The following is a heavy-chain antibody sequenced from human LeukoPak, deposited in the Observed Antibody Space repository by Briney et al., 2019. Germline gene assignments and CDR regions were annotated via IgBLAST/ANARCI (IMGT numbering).Heavy chain of an antibody. Sequence: ASVKVSCKASGYSFTNYDINWVRQATGQGLEWMGWMNPKSGDTGYSQKFQGRVTITADESTSTAFMELSSLRSEDTAVYYCASLEGVTTISRDFFDFWGQGTLVTVSS. V-gene: IGHV1-8*03. CDR1: GYSFTNYD. D-gene: IGHD5-12*01. CDR2: MNPKSGDT. CDR3: ASLEGVTTISRDFFDF. J-gene: IGHJ4*02.